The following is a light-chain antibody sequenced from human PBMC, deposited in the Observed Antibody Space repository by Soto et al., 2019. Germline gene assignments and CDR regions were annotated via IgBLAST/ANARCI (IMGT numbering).Light chain of an antibody. CDR3: QQHYNWPLFT. J-gene: IGKJ5*01. V-gene: IGKV3-15*01. CDR2: GAS. CDR1: QSVSSS. Sequence: EIVMTQSPAILSVSPGERATLSCRASQSVSSSLAWYQQKPGQAPRLLIYGASTRAVGVPARFSGSGSVTESTPINTSMLSEDVAVSYYQQHYNWPLFTFGQGTRLDMK.